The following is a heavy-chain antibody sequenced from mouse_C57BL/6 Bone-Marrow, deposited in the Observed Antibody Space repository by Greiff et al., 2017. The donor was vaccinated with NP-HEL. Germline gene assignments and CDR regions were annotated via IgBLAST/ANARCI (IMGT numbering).Heavy chain of an antibody. CDR3: ARDGGYFDV. J-gene: IGHJ1*03. CDR1: GFTFSDYY. CDR2: INYDGSST. Sequence: EVILVESEGGLVQPGSSMKLSCTASGFTFSDYYMAWVRQVPEKGLEWVANINYDGSSTYYLDSLKSRFIISRDNAKNILYLQMSSLKSEDTATYYCARDGGYFDVWGTGTTVTVSS. V-gene: IGHV5-16*01.